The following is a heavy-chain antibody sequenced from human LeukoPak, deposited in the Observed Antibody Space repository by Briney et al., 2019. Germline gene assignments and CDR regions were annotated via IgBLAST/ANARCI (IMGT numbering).Heavy chain of an antibody. CDR3: ARDIYKAKGLYYYYYGMDV. J-gene: IGHJ6*02. D-gene: IGHD1-14*01. CDR1: GGPISSYY. Sequence: KPSETLSLTCTVSGGPISSYYWSWIRQPPGKGLEWIGYIYYSGSTNYNPSLKSRVTISVDTSKNQFSLKLSSVTAADTAVYYCARDIYKAKGLYYYYYGMDVWGQGTTVTVSS. CDR2: IYYSGST. V-gene: IGHV4-59*01.